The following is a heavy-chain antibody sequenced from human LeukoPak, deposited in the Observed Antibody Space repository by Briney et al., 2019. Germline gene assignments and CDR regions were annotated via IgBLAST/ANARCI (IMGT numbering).Heavy chain of an antibody. CDR2: IYYSGST. D-gene: IGHD2-8*02. CDR1: GGSISSYY. V-gene: IGHV4-59*08. CDR3: ARHVMRNHPGGSSYTHAFDV. Sequence: SETLSLTCTVSGGSISSYYWSWIRQPPGKGLEWIGYIYYSGSTNYNPSLKSRLTIAIDTSSNQFSLRVRSVTAADSAVYYCARHVMRNHPGGSSYTHAFDVWGHGTRVTVSS. J-gene: IGHJ3*01.